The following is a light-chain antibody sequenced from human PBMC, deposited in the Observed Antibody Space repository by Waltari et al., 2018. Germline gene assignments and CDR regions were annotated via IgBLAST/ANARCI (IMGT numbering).Light chain of an antibody. J-gene: IGKJ4*01. CDR3: QQYSDWPLT. V-gene: IGKV3-15*01. Sequence: EIVMTQSPATLSVSPGERATLSCRASQSVTTNLGWYQQKPGPAPRPLIYGASTRATDIPARFSGSGSGTEFTLTITSLQSEDFAIYYCQQYSDWPLTFGGGTKVEIK. CDR1: QSVTTN. CDR2: GAS.